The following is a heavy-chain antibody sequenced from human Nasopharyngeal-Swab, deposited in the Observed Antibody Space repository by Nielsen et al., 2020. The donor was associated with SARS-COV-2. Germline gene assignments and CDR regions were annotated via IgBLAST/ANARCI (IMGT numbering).Heavy chain of an antibody. Sequence: SETLSLTCAVYGGSFSGYYWSWIRQPPGKGLEWIGEISHSGSTNYNPSLKSRVTISVDTSKNQFSLKLSSVTAADTAVYYCARDSYAVPYFDYWGQGTLVTVSS. V-gene: IGHV4-34*01. J-gene: IGHJ4*02. CDR3: ARDSYAVPYFDY. CDR1: GGSFSGYY. CDR2: ISHSGST. D-gene: IGHD3-16*01.